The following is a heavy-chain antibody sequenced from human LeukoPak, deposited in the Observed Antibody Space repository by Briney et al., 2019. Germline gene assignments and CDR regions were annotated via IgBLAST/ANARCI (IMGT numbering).Heavy chain of an antibody. CDR1: GFTFSTYW. V-gene: IGHV3-74*01. CDR3: TRQQLDAFDI. Sequence: GGSLRLSCAASGFTFSTYWMHWVRQAPETGLVWVSRINSDGSSTTYADSVKGRFTISRDNAKNTLSLQMNSLRAEDTAVYYCTRQQLDAFDIWGPGPMVTVSS. CDR2: INSDGSST. D-gene: IGHD6-13*01. J-gene: IGHJ3*02.